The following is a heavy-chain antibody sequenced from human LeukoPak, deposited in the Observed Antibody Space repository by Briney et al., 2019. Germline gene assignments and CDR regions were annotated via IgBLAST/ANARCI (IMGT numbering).Heavy chain of an antibody. V-gene: IGHV1-69*05. CDR3: ARGGGIAVAGTGY. Sequence: ASVKVSCKASGGTFISYAISWVRQAPGQGLEWMGGIIPIFGTANYAQKFQGRVTITTDESTSTAYMELSRLRSDDTAVYYCARGGGIAVAGTGYWGQGTLVTVSS. CDR2: IIPIFGTA. CDR1: GGTFISYA. D-gene: IGHD6-19*01. J-gene: IGHJ4*02.